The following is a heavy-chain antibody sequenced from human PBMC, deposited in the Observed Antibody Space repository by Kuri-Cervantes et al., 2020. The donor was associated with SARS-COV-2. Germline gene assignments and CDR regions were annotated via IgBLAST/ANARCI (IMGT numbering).Heavy chain of an antibody. CDR1: GGSISSSSYY. D-gene: IGHD5-18*01. CDR2: IYYSGST. CDR3: ARLVRGIQLWSIGNHYYYYGMDV. V-gene: IGHV4-39*01. Sequence: SETLSLTCTVSGGSISSSSYYWGWIRQPPGKGLEWIGSIYYSGSTYYNPSLKSRVTISVDTSKNQFSLKLSSVTAADTAVYYCARLVRGIQLWSIGNHYYYYGMDVWGQGTTVTVSS. J-gene: IGHJ6*02.